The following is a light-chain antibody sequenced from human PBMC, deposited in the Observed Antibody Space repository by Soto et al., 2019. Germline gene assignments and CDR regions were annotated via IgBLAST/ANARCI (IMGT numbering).Light chain of an antibody. V-gene: IGKV2-24*01. CDR3: MQATQFPWT. CDR1: KGIVHSDGNTC. CDR2: KIS. J-gene: IGKJ1*01. Sequence: EIEMTPTPLSSPVALGQPASISCKSSKGIVHSDGNTCVRWLQQRPGDPPRLLIYKISNRFAVVPNRFSGSGAGADFTLKISRLEAEDVGFYYWMQATQFPWTFGQGTKVDIK.